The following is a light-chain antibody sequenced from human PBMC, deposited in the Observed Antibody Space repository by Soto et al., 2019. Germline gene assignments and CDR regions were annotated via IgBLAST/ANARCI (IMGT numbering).Light chain of an antibody. J-gene: IGKJ2*01. CDR2: GAS. CDR3: QQYGSSSYT. Sequence: EIVLTQSPGTLSLSPGERATLSCRASQSVSSTYLAWYQQNPGQAPRLLIYGASSRATGIPDRFSGSGSGTDFTLTISRLEPEEFSVYFCQQYGSSSYTFGQGTKLEIK. V-gene: IGKV3-20*01. CDR1: QSVSSTY.